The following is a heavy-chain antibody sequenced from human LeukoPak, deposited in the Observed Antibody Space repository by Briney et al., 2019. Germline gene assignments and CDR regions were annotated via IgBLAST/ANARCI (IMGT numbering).Heavy chain of an antibody. CDR3: AKGNPYCGGDCPFNY. CDR1: GFTFSSYA. CDR2: ISRSGGST. J-gene: IGHJ4*02. V-gene: IGHV3-23*01. Sequence: GGSLRLSCAASGFTFSSYAMSWVRQAPGKGLEWVSAISRSGGSTYYAHSPKGRFTISRDHSKNTQYLQMNSLRAEDTAVYYCAKGNPYCGGDCPFNYWGQGTLVTVSS. D-gene: IGHD2-21*02.